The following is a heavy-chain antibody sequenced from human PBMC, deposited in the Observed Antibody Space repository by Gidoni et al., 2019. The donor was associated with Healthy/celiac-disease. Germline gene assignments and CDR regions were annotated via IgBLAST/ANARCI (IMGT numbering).Heavy chain of an antibody. CDR3: ARVDSSGWYSYYYGMDV. Sequence: EVQLVESGGGLVKPGGSLRLSCAASGFTFSSYSMNWVRQAPGKGLEWVSSISSSSSYIYYADSVKGRFTISRDNVKNSLYLQMNSLRAEDTAVYYCARVDSSGWYSYYYGMDVWGQGTTVTVSS. J-gene: IGHJ6*02. CDR2: ISSSSSYI. CDR1: GFTFSSYS. D-gene: IGHD6-19*01. V-gene: IGHV3-21*01.